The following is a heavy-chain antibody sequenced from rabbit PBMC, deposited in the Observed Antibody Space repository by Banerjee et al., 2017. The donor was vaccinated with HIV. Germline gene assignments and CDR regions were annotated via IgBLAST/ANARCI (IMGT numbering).Heavy chain of an antibody. J-gene: IGHJ4*01. CDR1: GIDFSSYYY. V-gene: IGHV1S45*01. Sequence: QEQLEESGGGLVKPEGSLTLTCTASGIDFSSYYYMCWVRQAPGKGLEWIACIYVGYSDSSYYASWAKGRFTISKTSSTTVTLQMTSLTAADTATYFCARDPVDYTGDGDSKLWGPGTLVTVS. D-gene: IGHD2-1*01. CDR2: IYVGYSDSS. CDR3: ARDPVDYTGDGDSKL.